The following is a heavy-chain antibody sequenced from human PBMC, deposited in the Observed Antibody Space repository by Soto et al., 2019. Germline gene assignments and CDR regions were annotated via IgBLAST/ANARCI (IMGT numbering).Heavy chain of an antibody. J-gene: IGHJ3*02. CDR1: GGSISSDNYF. Sequence: TLSLTCTVSGGSISSDNYFWSWIRQHPGKGLEWIGYIDYIGRAYYNPSLKSRVTTSVDTSKNQFSLRLSSVTVADTATYYCARGFKPPAASNVFDMGGQGTVVTVSS. V-gene: IGHV4-31*03. D-gene: IGHD2-15*01. CDR2: IDYIGRA. CDR3: ARGFKPPAASNVFDM.